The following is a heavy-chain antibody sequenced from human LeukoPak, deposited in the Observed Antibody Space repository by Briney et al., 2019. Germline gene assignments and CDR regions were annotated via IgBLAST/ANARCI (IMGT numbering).Heavy chain of an antibody. V-gene: IGHV1-69*04. CDR1: GGTFSSCA. CDR2: IIPILGIA. D-gene: IGHD3-10*01. J-gene: IGHJ6*02. CDR3: ARCRFGASYYYYGMDV. Sequence: SVKVSCKASGGTFSSCAISWVRQAPGQGLEWMGRIIPILGIANYAQKFQGRVTITADKSTSTAYMELSSLRSEDTAVYYCARCRFGASYYYYGMDVWGQGTTVTVSS.